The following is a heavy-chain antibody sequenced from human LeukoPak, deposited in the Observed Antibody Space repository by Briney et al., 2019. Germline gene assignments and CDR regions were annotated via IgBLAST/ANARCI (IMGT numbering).Heavy chain of an antibody. V-gene: IGHV4-39*01. CDR2: IYYSGST. CDR3: ARIVSLGATRFDC. J-gene: IGHJ4*02. D-gene: IGHD1-26*01. CDR1: GGSISSYY. Sequence: SETLSLTCTVSGGSISSYYWSWVRQPPGKGLEGIGSIYYSGSTYYNPSLKSRVTISVDTSKNQFSLKLTSVTAADTAVYYCARIVSLGATRFDCWGQGTLVTVSS.